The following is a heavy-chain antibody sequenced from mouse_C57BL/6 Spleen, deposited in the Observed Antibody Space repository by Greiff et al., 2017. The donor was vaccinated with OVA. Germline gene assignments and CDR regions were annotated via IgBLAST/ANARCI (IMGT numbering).Heavy chain of an antibody. D-gene: IGHD2-3*01. Sequence: EVQVVESGGGLVKPGGSLKLSCAASGFTFSSYAMSWVRQTPEKRLEWVATISDGGSYTYYPDNVKGRFTISRDNAKNNLYLQRSHLKSEDTAMYYCARGGDGYPPDCWGQGTTLTVSS. CDR3: ARGGDGYPPDC. CDR2: ISDGGSYT. J-gene: IGHJ2*01. CDR1: GFTFSSYA. V-gene: IGHV5-4*01.